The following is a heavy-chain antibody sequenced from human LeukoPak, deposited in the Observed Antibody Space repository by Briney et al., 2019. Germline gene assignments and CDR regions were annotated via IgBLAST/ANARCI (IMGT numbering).Heavy chain of an antibody. CDR2: IIPIFGTA. V-gene: IGHV1-69*05. CDR1: GGTFTSYA. D-gene: IGHD4-17*01. J-gene: IGHJ4*02. CDR3: ATKKRYDYGDHGGFDY. Sequence: ASVKVCCKASGGTFTSYAISWVRQAPGQGIEWMGGIIPIFGTANYAQKFQGRVRITTDESTSTAYMELSSLRSEHTAVYYCATKKRYDYGDHGGFDYWGQGTLVTVSS.